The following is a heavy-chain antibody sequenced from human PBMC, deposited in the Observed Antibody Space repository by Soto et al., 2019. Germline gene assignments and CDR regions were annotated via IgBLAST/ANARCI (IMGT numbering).Heavy chain of an antibody. J-gene: IGHJ6*02. CDR1: GFTFSSYG. CDR3: AKDFGYSGSLATDYYYYGMDV. CDR2: ISDDGSNK. V-gene: IGHV3-30*18. Sequence: QVQLVESGGGVVQPGRSLRLSCAASGFTFSSYGMHWVRQAPGKGLEWVAVISDDGSNKYYADSVKGRFTISRDNSKNTLYLQMNSLRAEDTAVYYCAKDFGYSGSLATDYYYYGMDVWGQGTTVTVSS. D-gene: IGHD1-26*01.